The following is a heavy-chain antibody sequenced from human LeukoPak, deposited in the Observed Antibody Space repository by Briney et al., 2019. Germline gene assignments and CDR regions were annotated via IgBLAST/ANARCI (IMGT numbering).Heavy chain of an antibody. CDR3: ARDSMIRGVPNWFDP. V-gene: IGHV1-2*02. CDR1: GYTFTGYY. CDR2: INPNGGGT. D-gene: IGHD3-10*01. Sequence: ASVKVSCKASGYTFTGYYMHWVRQAPGQGLEWMGWINPNGGGTNYAQKFQGRVTMTRDTSITTAYIELSRLASDDTAVYYCARDSMIRGVPNWFDPWGQGTLVTVSS. J-gene: IGHJ5*02.